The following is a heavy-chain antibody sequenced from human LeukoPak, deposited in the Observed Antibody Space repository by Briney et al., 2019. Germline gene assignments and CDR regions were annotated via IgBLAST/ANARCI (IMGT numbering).Heavy chain of an antibody. Sequence: GSSVKVSCKASGGTFSSYTISWGRQAPGQGLEWMGRIIPILGIANYAQKFQGRVTITADKSTSTAYMELSSLRSEDTAVYYCAREGGSYFFDYWGQGTLVTVSS. V-gene: IGHV1-69*04. CDR2: IIPILGIA. CDR1: GGTFSSYT. J-gene: IGHJ4*02. D-gene: IGHD1-26*01. CDR3: AREGGSYFFDY.